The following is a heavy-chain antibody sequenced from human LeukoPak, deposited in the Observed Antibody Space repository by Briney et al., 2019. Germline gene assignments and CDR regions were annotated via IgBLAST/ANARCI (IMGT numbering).Heavy chain of an antibody. D-gene: IGHD6-13*01. CDR2: ISYDGSNK. CDR3: ARDVAIAAAGTFDY. V-gene: IGHV3-30-3*01. Sequence: PGVSLRLSCAASGFTFSSYAMHWVRQAPGKGLEWVAVISYDGSNKYYADSVKGRFTISRDNSKNTLYLQMNSLRAEDTAVYYCARDVAIAAAGTFDYWGQGTLVTVSS. J-gene: IGHJ4*02. CDR1: GFTFSSYA.